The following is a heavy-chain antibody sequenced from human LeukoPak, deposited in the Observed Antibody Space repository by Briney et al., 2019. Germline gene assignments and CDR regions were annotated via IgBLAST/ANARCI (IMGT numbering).Heavy chain of an antibody. CDR1: GGSISSSSYY. V-gene: IGHV4-39*01. Sequence: SETLSLTCTVSGGSISSSSYYWGWNRQPPGKGLEWIGSIYYSGSTYYNPSLKSRVTISVDTSKNQFSLKLSSVTAADTAVYYCASGIVVVVAATYYFDYWGQGTLVTVSS. CDR2: IYYSGST. CDR3: ASGIVVVVAATYYFDY. D-gene: IGHD2-15*01. J-gene: IGHJ4*02.